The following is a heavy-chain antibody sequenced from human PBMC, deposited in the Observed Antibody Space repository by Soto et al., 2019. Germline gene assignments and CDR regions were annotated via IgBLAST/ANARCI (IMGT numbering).Heavy chain of an antibody. J-gene: IGHJ4*02. CDR1: GFTFSSDG. CDR2: ISYDGSNK. V-gene: IGHV3-30*18. Sequence: PGGSLRLSCAASGFTFSSDGMHWVRQAPGKGLEWVAVISYDGSNKYYADSVKGRFTISRDTFKKTLYLQMNSLRAEDTAVSYCAKVRYVDYHFDYWGQGTLVPVYS. D-gene: IGHD4-17*01. CDR3: AKVRYVDYHFDY.